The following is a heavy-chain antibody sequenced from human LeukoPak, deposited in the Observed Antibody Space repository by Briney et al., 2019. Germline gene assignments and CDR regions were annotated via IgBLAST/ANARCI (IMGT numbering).Heavy chain of an antibody. V-gene: IGHV3-7*05. J-gene: IGHJ6*02. CDR2: IKQDGRET. Sequence: PGGSLRLSCVVSGFKFKNYWMTWVRQAPGKGLEWVATIKQDGRETYYVDSVKGRFTLSRDSAKNSLLLQMNSLRAEDTAVYYCARGHYGMDVWGQGTSVTVSS. CDR3: ARGHYGMDV. CDR1: GFKFKNYW.